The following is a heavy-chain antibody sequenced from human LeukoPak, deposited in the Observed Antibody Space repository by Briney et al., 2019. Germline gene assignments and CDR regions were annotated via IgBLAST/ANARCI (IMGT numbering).Heavy chain of an antibody. Sequence: GGSLRLSCSASGFTFSSYAMHWVRQAPGKGLEYVSAISSNGGSTYYADSVKGRFTISRDNSKNTLYLQMSSLRAEDTAVYYCVKDLYCSSTSCYGGVDYWGQGTLVTVSS. CDR3: VKDLYCSSTSCYGGVDY. CDR2: ISSNGGST. J-gene: IGHJ4*02. D-gene: IGHD2-2*01. CDR1: GFTFSSYA. V-gene: IGHV3-64D*06.